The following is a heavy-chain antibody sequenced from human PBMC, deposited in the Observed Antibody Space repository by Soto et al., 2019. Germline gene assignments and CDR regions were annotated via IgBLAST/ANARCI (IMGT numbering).Heavy chain of an antibody. J-gene: IGHJ4*02. CDR2: IYYSGST. CDR3: ARGLSVTLFDN. CDR1: GGSISTGGYY. D-gene: IGHD4-17*01. V-gene: IGHV4-31*03. Sequence: QVQLQESGPGLVKPSQTLSLTCTVSGGSISTGGYYWTWIRQHPGKGLEWIGSIYYSGSTYYNPSLKSRVTISVDTSKNQFSLKLSSVPASDTAVYYCARGLSVTLFDNWGQGTLVTVSS.